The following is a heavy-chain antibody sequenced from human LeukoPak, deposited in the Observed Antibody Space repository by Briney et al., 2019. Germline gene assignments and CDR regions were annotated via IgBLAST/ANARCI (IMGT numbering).Heavy chain of an antibody. V-gene: IGHV3-21*01. CDR3: ARVPREPYYYDSSGYSHNWFDP. Sequence: GGSLRVSCAASGFTFSSYSMNWVRQAPGKGLEWVSSISSSSSYIYYADSVKGRFTISRDNAKNSLYLQMNSLRAEDTAVYYCARVPREPYYYDSSGYSHNWFDPWGQGTLVTVSS. CDR2: ISSSSSYI. J-gene: IGHJ5*02. CDR1: GFTFSSYS. D-gene: IGHD3-22*01.